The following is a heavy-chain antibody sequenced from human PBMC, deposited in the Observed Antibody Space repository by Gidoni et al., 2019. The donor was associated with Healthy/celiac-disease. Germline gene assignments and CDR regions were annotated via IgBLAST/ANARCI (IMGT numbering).Heavy chain of an antibody. CDR2: IRSSSSTI. CDR3: ARDRGERLQLGGDYYYGMDV. J-gene: IGHJ6*02. D-gene: IGHD5-12*01. Sequence: EVQLLESGGGLVQPGGSLRLSCAASGFTFSISSMNWVRQAPGKGLEWVSYIRSSSSTIYYADAVKGRFTISRDNAKNSLYLQMNSLRAEDTAVDYCARDRGERLQLGGDYYYGMDVWGQGTTVTVSS. V-gene: IGHV3-48*01. CDR1: GFTFSISS.